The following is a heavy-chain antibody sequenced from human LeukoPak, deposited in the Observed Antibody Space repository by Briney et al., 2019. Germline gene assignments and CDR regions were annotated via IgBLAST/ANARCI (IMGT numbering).Heavy chain of an antibody. CDR2: IDHSGNT. Sequence: SETLPLTCVVNGGSFSGYYWTWLRQTPGKGLEWIGQIDHSGNTNYNPSLKSRVTIEVDTSKKQISLNLSSVTAADTAVYYCAKGKAAHYHSVTDEYYYYLDVWGKGTTVIVSS. V-gene: IGHV4-34*01. J-gene: IGHJ6*03. D-gene: IGHD3-9*01. CDR1: GGSFSGYY. CDR3: AKGKAAHYHSVTDEYYYYLDV.